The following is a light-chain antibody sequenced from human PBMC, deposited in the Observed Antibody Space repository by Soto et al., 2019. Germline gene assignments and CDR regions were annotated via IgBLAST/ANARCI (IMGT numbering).Light chain of an antibody. J-gene: IGLJ1*01. CDR3: SSYTSSSTYV. Sequence: QSALTQPASVSGSPGQSMTISCTGASSDVGDYKYASWFQQHPGKAPKLMIYEVSNRPSGVSNRFSGSKSGNTASLTISGLQAEDEADYYCSSYTSSSTYVFGTGTKVTVL. CDR2: EVS. CDR1: SSDVGDYKY. V-gene: IGLV2-14*01.